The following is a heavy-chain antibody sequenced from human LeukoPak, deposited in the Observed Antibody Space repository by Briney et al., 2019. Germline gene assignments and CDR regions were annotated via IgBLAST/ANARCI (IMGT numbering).Heavy chain of an antibody. CDR2: IWPNGSNK. Sequence: PGRSLRLSCAASGYTFSTYGMHGVRQAPGKGLEWVAVIWPNGSNKYHADSVKGRFTISRDNSKNTLYLQMNSLRAEDTAVYYCAKSLHYFDYWGQGTLVTVST. J-gene: IGHJ4*02. CDR3: AKSLHYFDY. CDR1: GYTFSTYG. V-gene: IGHV3-33*06.